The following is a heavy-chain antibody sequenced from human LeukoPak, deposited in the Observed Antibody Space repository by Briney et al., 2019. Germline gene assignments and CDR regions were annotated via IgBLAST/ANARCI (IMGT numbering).Heavy chain of an antibody. CDR1: GFTFSIYW. CDR3: ARGGVAAGKDI. V-gene: IGHV3-74*01. CDR2: INSDGRST. J-gene: IGHJ3*02. D-gene: IGHD6-13*01. Sequence: GGSLRLSCAASGFTFSIYWMYWVRQAPGKGLVWVSQINSDGRSTNYAESVKGRFTISRDNAKNTLYLQTNSLRAEDMALYYCARGGVAAGKDIWGQGTMVTVSS.